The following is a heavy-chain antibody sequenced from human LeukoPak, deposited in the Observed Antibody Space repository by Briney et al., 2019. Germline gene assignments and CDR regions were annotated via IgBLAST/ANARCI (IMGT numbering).Heavy chain of an antibody. CDR2: ISAYNSNT. V-gene: IGHV1-18*01. J-gene: IGHJ3*02. CDR1: GYTFTNYG. D-gene: IGHD6-13*01. CDR3: ARDQSVRLLQTSSTYFKHVFAI. Sequence: ALVKVSFKTSGYTFTNYGISWVRQAPGLGLEWMGWISAYNSNTNYAQKVQGRVTVTTDTSTSTAYMELRSLRFDDTAVYYCARDQSVRLLQTSSTYFKHVFAIWGQGSMVTVSS.